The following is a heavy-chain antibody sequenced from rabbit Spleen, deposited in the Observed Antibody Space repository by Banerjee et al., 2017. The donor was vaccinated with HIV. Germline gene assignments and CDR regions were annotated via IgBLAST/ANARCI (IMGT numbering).Heavy chain of an antibody. CDR1: GFDFSSYG. CDR3: VREVAAKLNL. D-gene: IGHD4-1*01. Sequence: QEQLVESGGGLVQPEGSLQLSCTASGFDFSSYGVSWVRQAPGKGLEWIGYIDPVFGITYYANWVNGRFTISSHNAQNTLFLQLNSLTVADTATYFCVREVAAKLNLWGPGTLVTVS. J-gene: IGHJ4*01. V-gene: IGHV1S47*01. CDR2: IDPVFGIT.